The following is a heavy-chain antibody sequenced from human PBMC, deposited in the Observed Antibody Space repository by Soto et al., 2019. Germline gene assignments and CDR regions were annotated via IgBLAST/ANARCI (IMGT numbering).Heavy chain of an antibody. D-gene: IGHD4-4*01. CDR2: IDWDDDK. J-gene: IGHJ4*02. CDR1: GGSISSSNWW. V-gene: IGHV2-70*18. Sequence: TLSLTCAVSGGSISSSNWWSWVRQPPGKALEWLARIDWDDDKYYSTSLKTRLTISKDTSKNQVVLTMTNMDPVDTATYYCAHSLPPRLLDYWGLGTLVTDSS. CDR3: AHSLPPRLLDY.